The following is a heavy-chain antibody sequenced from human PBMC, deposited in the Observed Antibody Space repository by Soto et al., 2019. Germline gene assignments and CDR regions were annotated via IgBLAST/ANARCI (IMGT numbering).Heavy chain of an antibody. V-gene: IGHV4-31*03. D-gene: IGHD6-13*01. Sequence: PSETLSLTCTVSGGSISSGGYYWSWIRQHPGKGLEWIGYIYYSGSTYYNPSLKSRVTISVDTSKNQFSLKLSSVTAADTAVYYCARGVAAYARLGFDYWGQGTLGTVSS. CDR3: ARGVAAYARLGFDY. J-gene: IGHJ4*02. CDR2: IYYSGST. CDR1: GGSISSGGYY.